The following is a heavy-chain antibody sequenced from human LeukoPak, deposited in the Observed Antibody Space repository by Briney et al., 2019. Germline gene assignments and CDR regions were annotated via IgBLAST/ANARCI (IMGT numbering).Heavy chain of an antibody. Sequence: SETLSLTCTVSGGSISSYYWSWIRQPAGKGLEWIGRIYTSGSTNYNPSLKSRVTMSVDTSKNQFSLKRRCVSAADTAVYYCASSHYSYGFVDYYYGMDVWGQGTTVTVSS. CDR2: IYTSGST. J-gene: IGHJ6*02. CDR1: GGSISSYY. CDR3: ASSHYSYGFVDYYYGMDV. V-gene: IGHV4-4*07. D-gene: IGHD5-18*01.